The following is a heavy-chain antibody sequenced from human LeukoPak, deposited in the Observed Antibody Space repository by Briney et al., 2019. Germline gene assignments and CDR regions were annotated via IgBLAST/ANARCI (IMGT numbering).Heavy chain of an antibody. J-gene: IGHJ3*02. D-gene: IGHD1-26*01. Sequence: SETLSLTCAVYGGSFSGYYWSWIRQPPGKGLEWIGRIYTSGSTNYNPSLKSRVTMSVDTSKNQFSLKLSSVTAADTAVYYCARDREDDAFDIWGQGTMVTVSS. CDR1: GGSFSGYY. CDR2: IYTSGST. CDR3: ARDREDDAFDI. V-gene: IGHV4-59*10.